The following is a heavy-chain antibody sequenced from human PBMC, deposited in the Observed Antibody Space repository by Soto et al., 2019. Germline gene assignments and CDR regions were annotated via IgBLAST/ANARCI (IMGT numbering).Heavy chain of an antibody. CDR3: AVFKGTHYYYGMDV. CDR1: GYTFTSYA. CDR2: INAGNGNT. J-gene: IGHJ6*02. V-gene: IGHV1-3*01. Sequence: ASVKVSCKASGYTFTSYAMHWVRQAPGQRLEWMGWINAGNGNTKYSQKFQGRVTITRDTSASTAYMELSSLRSEDTAVYYCAVFKGTHYYYGMDVWGQGTTVTVSS.